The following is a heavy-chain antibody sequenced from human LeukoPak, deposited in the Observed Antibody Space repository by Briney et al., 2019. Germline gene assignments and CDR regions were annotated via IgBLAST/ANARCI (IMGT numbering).Heavy chain of an antibody. D-gene: IGHD3-22*01. CDR3: ARGRGYYDTLKGFDP. CDR1: GYTFTSYY. CDR2: INPSGGST. J-gene: IGHJ5*02. Sequence: GASVRVSCKASGYTFTSYYMHWVRQAPGQGLEWMGIINPSGGSTSYAQKFQGRVTMTRDTSTSTVYMELSSLRSEDTAVYYCARGRGYYDTLKGFDPWGQGTLVTVSS. V-gene: IGHV1-46*01.